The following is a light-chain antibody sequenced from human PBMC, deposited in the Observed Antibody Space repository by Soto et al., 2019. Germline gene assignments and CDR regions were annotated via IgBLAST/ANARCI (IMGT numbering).Light chain of an antibody. Sequence: EIVITQSPATLSVSPAERATLSCRASQSVSSKLAWYQQKPGQAPRLLIYGASTRATGIPARFSGSGSGTEFTLTISSLQSEDFAVYYCQQYNNWPPWTFCQGTKVDIK. J-gene: IGKJ1*01. CDR1: QSVSSK. CDR3: QQYNNWPPWT. V-gene: IGKV3-15*01. CDR2: GAS.